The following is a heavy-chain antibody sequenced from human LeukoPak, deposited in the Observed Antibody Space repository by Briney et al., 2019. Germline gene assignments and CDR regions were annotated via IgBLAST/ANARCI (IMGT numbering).Heavy chain of an antibody. CDR3: AKDYGAASSHHDY. J-gene: IGHJ4*02. CDR1: GFTFSSYS. CDR2: ISSSSSYI. V-gene: IGHV3-21*04. D-gene: IGHD6-13*01. Sequence: GGSLRLSCAASGFTFSSYSMTWVRQAPGKGLEWVSSISSSSSYIYYADSVKGRFTISRDNAKNSLYLQMNSLRAEDTAVYYCAKDYGAASSHHDYWGQGTLVTVSS.